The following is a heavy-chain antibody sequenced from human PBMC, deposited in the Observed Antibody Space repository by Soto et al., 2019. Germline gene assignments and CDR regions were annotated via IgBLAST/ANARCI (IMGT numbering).Heavy chain of an antibody. J-gene: IGHJ4*01. CDR1: GDSFSSNIAG. V-gene: IGHV6-1*01. CDR2: TYYRSKWYY. D-gene: IGHD1-26*01. Sequence: SLPLSLTCSITGDSFSSNIAGWSCVRQSPSRGLEWLGRTYYRSKWYYEYAVSVRGRITINPDTSKNQYSLQLNSVTPEDTAVYFCARGEQYSGRIFDYWGQGTLVTVSS. CDR3: ARGEQYSGRIFDY.